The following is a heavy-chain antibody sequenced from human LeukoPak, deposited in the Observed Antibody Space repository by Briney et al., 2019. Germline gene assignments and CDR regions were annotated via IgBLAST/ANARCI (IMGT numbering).Heavy chain of an antibody. J-gene: IGHJ3*02. CDR3: ARHLGRWIQDAFDI. V-gene: IGHV4-34*01. CDR1: GGSFSGYY. CDR2: INQSGST. Sequence: ASETLSLTCAVYGGSFSGYYWSWIRQPPGKGLEWIGEINQSGSTNYNPSLKSRVTISVDTSKNQFSLKLSSVTAADTAVYYCARHLGRWIQDAFDIWGQGTMVTVSS. D-gene: IGHD3-16*01.